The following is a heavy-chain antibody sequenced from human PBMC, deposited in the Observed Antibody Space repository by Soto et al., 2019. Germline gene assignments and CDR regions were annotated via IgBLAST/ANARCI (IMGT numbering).Heavy chain of an antibody. V-gene: IGHV1-69*01. J-gene: IGHJ6*02. CDR2: IIPIFGTA. CDR3: ARGYYDSSCYYMDYYGMDV. D-gene: IGHD3-22*01. Sequence: QVQLVQSGAEVKKPGSSVKVSCKASGGTFSSYAISWVRQAPGQGLEWMGGIIPIFGTANYAQKFQGRVTITADESTSTASLELSSLSSEDTAVYYCARGYYDSSCYYMDYYGMDVWGQGTTVTVSS. CDR1: GGTFSSYA.